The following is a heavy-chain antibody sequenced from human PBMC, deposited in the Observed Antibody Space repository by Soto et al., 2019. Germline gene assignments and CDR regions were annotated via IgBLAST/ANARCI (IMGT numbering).Heavy chain of an antibody. D-gene: IGHD2-2*01. CDR1: GGSISSSSYY. Sequence: SETLSLTCTVSGGSISSSSYYWGWIRQPPGKGLEWIGSIYYSGSTYYNPSLKSRVTISADTSKNQVSLNLNSVTAADTAVYYCARAPGASRFKFDYWGQGALVTVSS. CDR3: ARAPGASRFKFDY. CDR2: IYYSGST. V-gene: IGHV4-39*07. J-gene: IGHJ4*02.